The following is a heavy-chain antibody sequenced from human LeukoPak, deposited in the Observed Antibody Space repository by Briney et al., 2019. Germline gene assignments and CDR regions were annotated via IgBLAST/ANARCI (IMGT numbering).Heavy chain of an antibody. CDR2: IKGDESYT. V-gene: IGHV3-74*01. J-gene: IGHJ4*02. CDR3: ASRADSADGECN. Sequence: GGSLRLSCAASGFTYSRYWMHWVRQVPGKGLVWVARIKGDESYTFYADSVKGRFTISRDNAKNTLYLQMNSLRAEVTAVYYGASRADSADGECNGGEGALVAVSS. D-gene: IGHD4-17*01. CDR1: GFTYSRYW.